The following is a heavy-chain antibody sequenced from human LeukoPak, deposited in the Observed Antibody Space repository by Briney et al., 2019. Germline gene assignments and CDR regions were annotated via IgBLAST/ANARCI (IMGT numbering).Heavy chain of an antibody. Sequence: SETLSLTCGVYGESFSGYYWTWIRQPPGKGLEWIGEINHSRSTNYNPSLKSRVTMSIDTSKKQFSLKLTSVTAADTAVYFCARADFRSGYYSLCHMDVWDTGTTVTVSS. V-gene: IGHV4-34*01. CDR3: ARADFRSGYYSLCHMDV. D-gene: IGHD3-3*01. CDR2: INHSRST. J-gene: IGHJ6*03. CDR1: GESFSGYY.